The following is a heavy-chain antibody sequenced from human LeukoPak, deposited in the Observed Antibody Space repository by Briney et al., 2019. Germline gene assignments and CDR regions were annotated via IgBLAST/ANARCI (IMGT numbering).Heavy chain of an antibody. V-gene: IGHV3-21*01. J-gene: IGHJ5*02. CDR2: ISSSSTYI. Sequence: PGESLRLSCAASGFSFRSNTMNWVRQAPGKGLEWVSSISSSSTYIQYADSVKGRFSISRDNANNSLHLQMNSLRVQDTAIYYCVRIESFGGASPWGQGTLVTVSS. CDR3: VRIESFGGASP. D-gene: IGHD3-3*01. CDR1: GFSFRSNT.